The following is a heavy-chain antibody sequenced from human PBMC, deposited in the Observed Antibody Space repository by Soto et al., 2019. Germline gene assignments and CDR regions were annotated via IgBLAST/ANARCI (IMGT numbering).Heavy chain of an antibody. V-gene: IGHV3-33*01. J-gene: IGHJ3*02. CDR3: ARVYCSGGSCKTDDAFDI. Sequence: GGSLRLSCAASGFTFSSYGMHWVRQAPGKGLEWVAVIWYDGSNKYYADSVKGRFTISRDNSKNTLYLQMNSLRAEDTAVYYCARVYCSGGSCKTDDAFDIWGQGTMVTVSS. D-gene: IGHD2-15*01. CDR1: GFTFSSYG. CDR2: IWYDGSNK.